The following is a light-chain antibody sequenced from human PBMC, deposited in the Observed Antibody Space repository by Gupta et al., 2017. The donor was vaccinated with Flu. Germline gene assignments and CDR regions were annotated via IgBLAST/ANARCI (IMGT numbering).Light chain of an antibody. CDR3: NSDTDTKYV. J-gene: IGLJ3*02. Sequence: SITTCCTADSSDYINCGSWDQQHPGKAHKIIIYEVRKRTAGVYHRFSGSKSGNTASLTIAGHQDEEEAEYFCNSDTDTKYVFAGGTKLTVL. CDR1: SSDYINC. CDR2: EVR. V-gene: IGLV2-14*01.